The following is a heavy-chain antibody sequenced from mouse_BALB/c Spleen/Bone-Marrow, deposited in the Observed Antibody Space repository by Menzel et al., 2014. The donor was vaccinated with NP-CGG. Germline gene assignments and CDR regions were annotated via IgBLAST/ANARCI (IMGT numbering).Heavy chain of an antibody. J-gene: IGHJ4*01. CDR3: AREDITTVVEMDY. CDR1: GYTFSSYW. V-gene: IGHV1-9*01. Sequence: VQLVESGAELMKPGASVKISCKATGYTFSSYWIEWVKQRPGHGLEWIGEILPGSGNTNYNEKFKGKATFTADTSSNTAYMQLSSLTSEDSAVYYCAREDITTVVEMDYWGQGPSVTVSS. D-gene: IGHD1-1*01. CDR2: ILPGSGNT.